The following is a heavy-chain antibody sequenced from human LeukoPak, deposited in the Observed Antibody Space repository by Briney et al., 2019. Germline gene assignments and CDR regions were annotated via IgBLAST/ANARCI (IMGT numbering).Heavy chain of an antibody. CDR1: GYTFTSYG. CDR2: ISAYNGNT. CDR3: ARLTYNWNYFGY. Sequence: ASVKVSCKASGYTFTSYGISWVRQAPGQGLEWMGWISAYNGNTNYAQKLQGRVTMTTDTSTSTAFMELRSLRSDDTAVYYCARLTYNWNYFGYWGQGTLVTVSS. V-gene: IGHV1-18*01. D-gene: IGHD1-20*01. J-gene: IGHJ4*02.